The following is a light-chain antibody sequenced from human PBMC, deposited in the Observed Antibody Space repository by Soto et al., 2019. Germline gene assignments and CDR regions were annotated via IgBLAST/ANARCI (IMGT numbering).Light chain of an antibody. J-gene: IGKJ1*01. V-gene: IGKV1-39*01. CDR1: QDISNY. CDR2: TTS. Sequence: IQMTQSPSSLSASVGDRVTITCQASQDISNYLNWYQQKPGKAPTLVIYTTSNLQSGVPSRFSGSGSATHFTLTISSLQPEDFATYYCQQHYNTPRTFGQGTKVDI. CDR3: QQHYNTPRT.